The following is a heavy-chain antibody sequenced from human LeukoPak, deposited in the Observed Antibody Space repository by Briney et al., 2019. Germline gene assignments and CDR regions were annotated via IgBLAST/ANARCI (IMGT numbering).Heavy chain of an antibody. CDR1: GYTLTELS. V-gene: IGHV1-24*01. J-gene: IGHJ4*02. CDR3: ATEGATTTSFDY. D-gene: IGHD1-26*01. CDR2: FDPEDGET. Sequence: ASVKVSCKVSGYTLTELSMHWVRQAPGKGLEWMGGFDPEDGETIYAQKFQGRVTMTEDTSTDTAYMKLSSLRSEDTAVYYCATEGATTTSFDYWGQGTLVTVSS.